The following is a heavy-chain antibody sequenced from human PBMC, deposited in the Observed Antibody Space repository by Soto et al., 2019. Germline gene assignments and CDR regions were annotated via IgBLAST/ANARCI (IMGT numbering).Heavy chain of an antibody. D-gene: IGHD1-1*01. V-gene: IGHV1-8*01. CDR3: ARRAETNGWNGFGADKYYFDF. Sequence: ASVKVSCKASGYTCTSDEIYRVRQATGQGLEWMGWMNPNTGNSGYAQKFQGRVTVTSDTSINTVHMELSSLRSEDTAVYYCARRAETNGWNGFGADKYYFDFWGQGTLVTVSS. CDR1: GYTCTSDE. CDR2: MNPNTGNS. J-gene: IGHJ4*02.